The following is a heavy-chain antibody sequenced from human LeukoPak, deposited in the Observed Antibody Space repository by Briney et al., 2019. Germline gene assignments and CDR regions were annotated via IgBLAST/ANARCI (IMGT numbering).Heavy chain of an antibody. CDR2: INAGNGNT. CDR3: ARGMGRQWYFDL. V-gene: IGHV1-3*01. J-gene: IGHJ2*01. Sequence: ASVKVSCKASGYTFTSCAMHWVRQAPGQRLEWMGWINAGNGNTKYSQKFQGRVTITRDTSASTAYMELSSLRSEDTAVYYCARGMGRQWYFDLWGRGTLVTVSS. CDR1: GYTFTSCA. D-gene: IGHD1-26*01.